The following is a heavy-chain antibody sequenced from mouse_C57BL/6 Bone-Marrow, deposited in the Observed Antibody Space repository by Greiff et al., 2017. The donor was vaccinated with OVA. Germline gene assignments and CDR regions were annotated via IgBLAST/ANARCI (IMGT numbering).Heavy chain of an antibody. V-gene: IGHV1-39*01. CDR2: INPNYGTT. CDR1: GYSFTDYN. D-gene: IGHD1-1*01. CDR3: ANIYYYGSSYPYWYFDV. J-gene: IGHJ1*03. Sequence: VQLKQSGPELVKPGASVKISCKASGYSFTDYNMNWVKQSNGKSLEWIGVINPNYGTTSYNQKFKGKATLTVDQSSSTAYMQLNSLTSEDSAVYYCANIYYYGSSYPYWYFDVWGTGTTVTVSS.